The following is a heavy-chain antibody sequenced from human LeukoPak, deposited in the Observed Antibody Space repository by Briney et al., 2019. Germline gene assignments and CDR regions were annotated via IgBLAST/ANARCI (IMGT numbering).Heavy chain of an antibody. V-gene: IGHV4-59*01. CDR1: GGSFSGYY. CDR2: IHYSGST. CDR3: ARDQTSKGDAFDI. Sequence: SETLSLTCAVYGGSFSGYYWSWIRQPPGKGLEWIAYIHYSGSTNYNPSLKSRVTISVDTSKNQFSLKLSSVTAADTAVYYCARDQTSKGDAFDIWGQGTMVTVSS. J-gene: IGHJ3*02.